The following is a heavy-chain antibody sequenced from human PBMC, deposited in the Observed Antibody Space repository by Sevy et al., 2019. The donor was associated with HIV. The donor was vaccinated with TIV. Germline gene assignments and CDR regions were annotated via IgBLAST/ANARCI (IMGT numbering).Heavy chain of an antibody. J-gene: IGHJ6*02. Sequence: ASVKVSCKASGYTFTSYGISWVRQAPGQGLEWMGWISAYNGNTNYAQKLQGRVTMTTDTSTSPAYMERRSLRSDDTAVYYCAREQHYYGSGRGTISAYYYYGMDVWGQGTTVTVSS. CDR1: GYTFTSYG. D-gene: IGHD3-10*01. CDR3: AREQHYYGSGRGTISAYYYYGMDV. V-gene: IGHV1-18*01. CDR2: ISAYNGNT.